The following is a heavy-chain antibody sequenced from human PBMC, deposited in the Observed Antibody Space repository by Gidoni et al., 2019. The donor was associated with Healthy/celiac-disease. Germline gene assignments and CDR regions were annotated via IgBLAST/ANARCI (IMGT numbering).Heavy chain of an antibody. J-gene: IGHJ4*02. CDR2: ISYDGSNK. Sequence: LEWVAVISYDGSNKYYADSVKGRFTISRDNSKNTLYLQMNSLRAEDTAVYYCAKDALGGGSGKTVRGERLGYYFDYWGQGTLVTVSS. V-gene: IGHV3-30*18. CDR3: AKDALGGGSGKTVRGERLGYYFDY. D-gene: IGHD3-10*01.